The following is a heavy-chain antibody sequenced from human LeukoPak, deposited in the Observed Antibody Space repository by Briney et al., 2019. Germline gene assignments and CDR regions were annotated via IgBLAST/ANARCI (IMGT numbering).Heavy chain of an antibody. Sequence: SETLSLTCTVSGGSISSYYWSWLRQPPGKGLEWIGYIYYSGSTNYNPSLKSRVTISVDTSKNQFSLKLSSVTAADTAVYYCAREPGSSSELDYGGQGTLVTVSS. CDR1: GGSISSYY. D-gene: IGHD6-6*01. J-gene: IGHJ4*02. CDR2: IYYSGST. V-gene: IGHV4-59*01. CDR3: AREPGSSSELDY.